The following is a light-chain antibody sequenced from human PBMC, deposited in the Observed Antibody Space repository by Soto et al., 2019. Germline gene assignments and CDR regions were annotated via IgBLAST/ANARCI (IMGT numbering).Light chain of an antibody. CDR3: QQYGISPPYT. CDR1: QSVSSDY. V-gene: IGKV3-20*01. J-gene: IGKJ2*01. CDR2: GAS. Sequence: EIVLTQSPGTLSLSPGERATLSCRASQSVSSDYLVWYQQKPGQAPRLLIYGASGRATGIPDRFSGSGSGTDFTLTISRLEPEDFAVYYCQQYGISPPYTFGQGTKLEIK.